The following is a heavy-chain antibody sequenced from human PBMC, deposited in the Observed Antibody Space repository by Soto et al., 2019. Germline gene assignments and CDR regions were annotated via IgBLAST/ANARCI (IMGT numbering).Heavy chain of an antibody. CDR2: IYYSGST. CDR3: ARGLIVVVPAANDFYGMDV. CDR1: GGSISSYY. V-gene: IGHV4-59*01. D-gene: IGHD2-2*01. J-gene: IGHJ6*02. Sequence: PSETLSLTCTVSGGSISSYYWSWIRQPLGKGLEWIGYIYYSGSTNYNPPLKSRVTISVDTSKNQFSLKLSSVTAADTAVYYCARGLIVVVPAANDFYGMDVWGQGTTVTVSS.